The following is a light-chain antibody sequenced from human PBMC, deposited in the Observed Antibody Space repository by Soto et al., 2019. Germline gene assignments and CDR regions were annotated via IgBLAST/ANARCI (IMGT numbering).Light chain of an antibody. J-gene: IGKJ1*01. CDR1: QSLLHSNGYNY. CDR2: LGS. V-gene: IGKV2-28*01. Sequence: DIVMTPSPLSLPVTPGEPASISCRSSQSLLHSNGYNYLDWYLQKPGQPPQLLVYLGSNRASGVTDRFSGSGSGTDFTLKISRVEAGDVGVYYCMQALRTPTTFGQGTKVEIK. CDR3: MQALRTPTT.